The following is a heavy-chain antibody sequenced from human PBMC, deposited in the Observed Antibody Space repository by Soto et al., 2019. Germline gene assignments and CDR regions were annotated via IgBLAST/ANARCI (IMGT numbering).Heavy chain of an antibody. J-gene: IGHJ4*02. CDR3: ARHSNEYRKSLDY. Sequence: QLQLQESGPGLVKPSETLSLTCTVSGGSISGYYWSWIRQPPGKGLEWIAYIHYSGSSNSNPSLQSRVTISVDTSRNQFSLKLTSVTAADTADYYSARHSNEYRKSLDYWGQGTLVTVSS. CDR2: IHYSGSS. V-gene: IGHV4-59*08. D-gene: IGHD1-1*01. CDR1: GGSISGYY.